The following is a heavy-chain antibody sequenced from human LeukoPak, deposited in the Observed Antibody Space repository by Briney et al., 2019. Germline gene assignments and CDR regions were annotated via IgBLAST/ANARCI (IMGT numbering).Heavy chain of an antibody. J-gene: IGHJ3*02. CDR1: GYSISSGYY. CDR2: IYYSGST. CDR3: ARLSLHYYDSSGYSGAFDI. V-gene: IGHV4-38-2*02. D-gene: IGHD3-22*01. Sequence: SETLSLTCTVSGYSISSGYYWGWIRQPPGKGLEWIGSIYYSGSTYYNPSLKSRVTISVDTSKNQFSLKLSSVTAADTAVYYCARLSLHYYDSSGYSGAFDIWGQGTMVTVS.